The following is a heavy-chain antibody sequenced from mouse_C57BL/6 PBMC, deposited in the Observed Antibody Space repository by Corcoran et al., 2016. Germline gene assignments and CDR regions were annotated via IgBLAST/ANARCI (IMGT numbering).Heavy chain of an antibody. CDR2: INTYSGVP. V-gene: IGHV9-3*01. Sequence: QIQLVQSGPELKKPGETVKISCKASGYTFTTYGMSWVKQAPGKGLKWMGWINTYSGVPTYADDFKGRFAFSLETSASTAYLQINNLKNEDTATYCCARRYYGSSYWYFDVWGTGTTVTVSS. D-gene: IGHD1-1*01. CDR3: ARRYYGSSYWYFDV. CDR1: GYTFTTYG. J-gene: IGHJ1*03.